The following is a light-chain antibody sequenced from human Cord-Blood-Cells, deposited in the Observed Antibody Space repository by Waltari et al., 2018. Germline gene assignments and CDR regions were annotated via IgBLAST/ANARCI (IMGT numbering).Light chain of an antibody. CDR3: CSYAGSSTWV. CDR1: SSDVGSYNL. V-gene: IGLV2-23*01. CDR2: EGS. Sequence: QSALTQPASVSGSPGQSITISCTGTSSDVGSYNLVSWYKQHPGKAPKLMIYEGSKRPSGVSERFSGSKSGNTSSLTISGLQAEDEADYYCCSYAGSSTWVFGGGTKLTVL. J-gene: IGLJ3*02.